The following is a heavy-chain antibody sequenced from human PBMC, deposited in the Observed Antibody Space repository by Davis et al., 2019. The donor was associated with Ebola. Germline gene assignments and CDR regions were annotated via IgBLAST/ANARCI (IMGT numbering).Heavy chain of an antibody. D-gene: IGHD6-13*01. CDR3: ARRRGYSTSYYNWYFDL. V-gene: IGHV1-8*01. J-gene: IGHJ2*01. CDR1: GYTFTSYD. CDR2: MNPNSGNT. Sequence: ASVKVSCKASGYTFTSYDINWVRQATGQGLEWMGWMNPNSGNTGYAQKFQGRVTMTRDTSISTAYMELSSLRSDDTAVYYCARRRGYSTSYYNWYFDLWGRGTLVTVSS.